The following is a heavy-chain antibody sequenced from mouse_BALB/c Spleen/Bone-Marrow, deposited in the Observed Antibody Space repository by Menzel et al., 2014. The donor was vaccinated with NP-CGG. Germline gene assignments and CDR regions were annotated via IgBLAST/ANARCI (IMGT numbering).Heavy chain of an antibody. CDR1: GYAFTDYL. V-gene: IGHV1-54*01. CDR3: SRYDGYLDY. J-gene: IGHJ2*01. CDR2: INPGSGST. D-gene: IGHD2-3*01. Sequence: VQLKQSGAELVRPGTSVKVSCKASGYAFTDYLMEWLKQRPGQGLEWIGVINPGSGSTNYNEKFKDKATLTADTSSNTAYMQLSSLTSDDSAVYFCSRYDGYLDYWGQGTALTVSS.